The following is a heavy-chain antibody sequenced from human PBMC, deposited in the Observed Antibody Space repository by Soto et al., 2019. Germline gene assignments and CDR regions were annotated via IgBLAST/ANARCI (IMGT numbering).Heavy chain of an antibody. D-gene: IGHD3-22*01. CDR1: GYTFTGYY. CDR2: INPNSGGT. Sequence: GASVKVSCKASGYTFTGYYMHWVRQAPGQGLEWMGWINPNSGGTNYAQKFQGWVTMTRDTSISTAYMELSRLRSDDTAVYYCAREPSDYYDSSGYYSPRYFDYWGQGTLVTVSS. CDR3: AREPSDYYDSSGYYSPRYFDY. J-gene: IGHJ4*02. V-gene: IGHV1-2*04.